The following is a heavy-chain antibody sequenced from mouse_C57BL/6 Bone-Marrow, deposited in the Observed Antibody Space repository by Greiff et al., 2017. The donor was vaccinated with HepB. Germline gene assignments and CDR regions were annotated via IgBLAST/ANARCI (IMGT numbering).Heavy chain of an antibody. CDR1: GYTFTDYY. D-gene: IGHD4-1*01. CDR3: ATGDYWYFDV. CDR2: INPNNGGT. V-gene: IGHV1-26*01. J-gene: IGHJ1*03. Sequence: EVKLQQSGPELVKPGASVKISCKASGYTFTDYYMNWVKQSHGKSLEWIGDINPNNGGTSYNQKFKGKATLTVDKSSSTAYMELRSLTSEDSAVYYCATGDYWYFDVWGTGTTVTVSS.